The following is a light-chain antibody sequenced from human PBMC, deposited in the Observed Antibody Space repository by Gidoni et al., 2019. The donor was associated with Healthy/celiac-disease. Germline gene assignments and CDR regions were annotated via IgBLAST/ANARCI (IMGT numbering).Light chain of an antibody. Sequence: DIQMTQSPSSLSASVGDRVTITCRASQSIRSYLNWYQQKPGKAPKLLIYAASSLQSGVPSRVSGSGSGTDFTLTISSLQPEDFATYYCQQSYSTPPTFGQGTRLEIK. V-gene: IGKV1-39*01. CDR3: QQSYSTPPT. CDR1: QSIRSY. CDR2: AAS. J-gene: IGKJ5*01.